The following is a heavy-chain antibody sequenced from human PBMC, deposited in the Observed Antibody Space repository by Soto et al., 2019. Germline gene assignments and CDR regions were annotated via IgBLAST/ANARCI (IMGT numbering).Heavy chain of an antibody. CDR1: GNSVSSNSAA. Sequence: PSQTLSLTWAISGNSVSSNSAAWNWIRQSPSRGLEWLGRTYYRSKWYNDYAVSVKSRITINPDTSKNQFSLQLNSVTPEDTAVYYCARAPGIAAAGTVYYGMDVWGQGTTVTV. CDR2: TYYRSKWYN. D-gene: IGHD6-13*01. CDR3: ARAPGIAAAGTVYYGMDV. V-gene: IGHV6-1*01. J-gene: IGHJ6*02.